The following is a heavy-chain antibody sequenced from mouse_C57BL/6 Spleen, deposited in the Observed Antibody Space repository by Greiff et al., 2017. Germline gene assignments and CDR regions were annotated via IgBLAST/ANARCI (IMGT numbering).Heavy chain of an antibody. J-gene: IGHJ1*03. CDR1: GFTFSSYT. CDR3: ARNYYYGSSYWYFDV. V-gene: IGHV5-9*01. Sequence: DVKLVESGGGLVKPGGSLKLSCAASGFTFSSYTMSWVRQTPEKRLEWVATISGGGGNTYYPDSVKGRFTISRDNAKNTLYLQMSSLRSEDTALYYCARNYYYGSSYWYFDVWGTGTTVTVSS. D-gene: IGHD1-1*01. CDR2: ISGGGGNT.